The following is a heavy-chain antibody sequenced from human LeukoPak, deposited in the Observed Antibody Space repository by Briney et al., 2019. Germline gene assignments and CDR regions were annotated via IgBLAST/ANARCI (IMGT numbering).Heavy chain of an antibody. J-gene: IGHJ4*02. V-gene: IGHV4-38-2*02. CDR3: ARDSSGWLGYFDS. D-gene: IGHD6-19*01. Sequence: ETSETLSLTCTVSGYSISSGYYGGWIRQRPGKGLEWIGSIYHSGSTYYNPSLTSRVTISVDTSKNQFSLKLSSVTAADTAVYYCARDSSGWLGYFDSWGQGTLVTVSS. CDR2: IYHSGST. CDR1: GYSISSGYY.